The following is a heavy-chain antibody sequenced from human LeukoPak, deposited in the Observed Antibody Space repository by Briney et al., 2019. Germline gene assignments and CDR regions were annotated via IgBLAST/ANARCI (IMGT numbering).Heavy chain of an antibody. CDR3: ATVDGYAQRD. CDR1: GFTFSNYA. V-gene: IGHV3-23*01. J-gene: IGHJ4*02. D-gene: IGHD5-12*01. Sequence: GGSLRLSCAASGFTFSNYAMSWVRQAPGKGLDWVSAISGNGGITYYADSVKGRFTISRDNAKNTLYLQMNSLRAEDTAVYYRATVDGYAQRDWGQGTLVTVSS. CDR2: ISGNGGIT.